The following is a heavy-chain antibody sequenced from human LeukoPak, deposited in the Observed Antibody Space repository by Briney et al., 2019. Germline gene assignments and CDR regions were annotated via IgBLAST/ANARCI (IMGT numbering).Heavy chain of an antibody. V-gene: IGHV4-59*01. D-gene: IGHD3-10*01. CDR2: ISFSGSA. J-gene: IGHJ4*02. CDR1: SGSLSNYY. Sequence: PSETLSLTCTVSSGSLSNYYWAWIRQPPGKGLEWIGYISFSGSANYNPSLRSRLTISVGSSKNQFSLKLSSVTAADTAVYYCARSSGSGSSSWRIDYWGQGTLVTVSS. CDR3: ARSSGSGSSSWRIDY.